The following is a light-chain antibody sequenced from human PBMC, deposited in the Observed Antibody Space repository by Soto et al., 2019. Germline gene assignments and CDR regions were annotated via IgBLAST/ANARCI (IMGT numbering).Light chain of an antibody. CDR3: QHYYSYPFT. J-gene: IGKJ3*01. CDR2: AAS. V-gene: IGKV1-8*01. CDR1: QGISSY. Sequence: AIRMTQSPSSLSASTGARVTITCRASQGISSYLAWYQQTPWKAPKLLIYAASTFQSGVPSRFSGSGSGTAFTLTISCLKTEDVAAEYCQHYYSYPFTFGPGTQVDIK.